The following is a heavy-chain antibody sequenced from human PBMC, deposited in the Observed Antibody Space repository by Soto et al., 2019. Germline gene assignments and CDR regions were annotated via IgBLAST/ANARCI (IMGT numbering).Heavy chain of an antibody. Sequence: GGSLRLSCTASGFTFGDYAMSWVRQAPGKGLEWVGFIRSKAYGGTTEYAASVKGRFTISRDDSKSIAYLQMNSLKTEDTAVYYCTRHDHDSSGYYSLFDYWGQGTLVTVSS. J-gene: IGHJ4*02. CDR3: TRHDHDSSGYYSLFDY. V-gene: IGHV3-49*04. D-gene: IGHD3-22*01. CDR2: IRSKAYGGTT. CDR1: GFTFGDYA.